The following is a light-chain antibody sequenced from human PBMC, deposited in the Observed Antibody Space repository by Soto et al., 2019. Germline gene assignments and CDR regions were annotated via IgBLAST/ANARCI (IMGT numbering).Light chain of an antibody. V-gene: IGKV2-28*01. J-gene: IGKJ2*01. CDR2: LGF. Sequence: EIVMTQSPPSLTVTPGEPASISCSSSQRLLHSNGNIFLDWYLQKPGQSPQLLIYLGFNRASGVPDRVSGSGAGRDFTLKISRVEAEDAGIYYYMQALQTPYTFGQGTKLEIK. CDR1: QRLLHSNGNIF. CDR3: MQALQTPYT.